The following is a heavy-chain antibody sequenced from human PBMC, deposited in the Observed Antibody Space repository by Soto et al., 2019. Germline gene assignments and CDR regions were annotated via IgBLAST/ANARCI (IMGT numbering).Heavy chain of an antibody. CDR3: TRHGSGDYFLFDP. V-gene: IGHV3-74*01. D-gene: IGHD4-17*01. Sequence: GGSLRLSCAASGFTFSSFWMHWVRQAPGKGLEWVSRASPDGTSTSYADSVKGRFTITRDNAKNTLYMQMKSLRAEGTAVYYCTRHGSGDYFLFDPWGQGTLVTVSS. CDR1: GFTFSSFW. J-gene: IGHJ5*02. CDR2: ASPDGTST.